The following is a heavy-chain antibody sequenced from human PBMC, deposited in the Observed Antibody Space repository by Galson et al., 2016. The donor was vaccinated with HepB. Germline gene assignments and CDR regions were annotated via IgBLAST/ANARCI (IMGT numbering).Heavy chain of an antibody. CDR2: SYGDGRT. V-gene: IGHV3-53*01. Sequence: SLRLSCAAYGLPVSNDYMSWVRQAPGKGLKWVSVSYGDGRTYYAESVKGRFTISRDTSKNTVFLQMNSLRGEDTALYYCARDPGFRNGMDVWGQGTTVIVSS. CDR1: GLPVSNDY. CDR3: ARDPGFRNGMDV. J-gene: IGHJ6*01.